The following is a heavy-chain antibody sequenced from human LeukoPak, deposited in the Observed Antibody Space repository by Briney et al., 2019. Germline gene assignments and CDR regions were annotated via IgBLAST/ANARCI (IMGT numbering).Heavy chain of an antibody. CDR3: ARVIYCSGGSCYDGAWFDP. V-gene: IGHV4-38-2*01. D-gene: IGHD2-15*01. CDR2: IYQRGST. Sequence: PSETLSLTCAVSGYSISSGYYWGWIRQPPGKGLEGIGSIYQRGSTYYNPSLKSRVTISVDTSKNPFSLKLISVTAADTAVYYCARVIYCSGGSCYDGAWFDPWGQGTLVTVSS. J-gene: IGHJ5*02. CDR1: GYSISSGYY.